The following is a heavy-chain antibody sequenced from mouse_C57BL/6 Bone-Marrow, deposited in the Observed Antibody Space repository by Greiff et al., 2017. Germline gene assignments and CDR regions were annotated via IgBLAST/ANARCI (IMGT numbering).Heavy chain of an antibody. D-gene: IGHD1-1*01. V-gene: IGHV6-3*01. Sequence: EVQVVESGGGLVQPGGSMKLSCVASGFTFSNYWMNWVRQSPEKGLEWVAQIRLKSDNYATHYAESVKGRLTISRDDSTSSVYLQRNNLRAEDTGIYCCTGPLYGSSWVGAMDYWGQGTSVTVSS. CDR1: GFTFSNYW. J-gene: IGHJ4*01. CDR3: TGPLYGSSWVGAMDY. CDR2: IRLKSDNYAT.